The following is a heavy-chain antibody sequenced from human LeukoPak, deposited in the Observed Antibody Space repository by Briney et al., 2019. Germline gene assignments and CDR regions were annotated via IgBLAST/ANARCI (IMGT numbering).Heavy chain of an antibody. D-gene: IGHD2-21*02. Sequence: GGSLRLSCAASGFSFGDFGMSWVRQAPGKGLEWVSAISGSGGSTYYADSVKGRFTISRDNSKNTLYLQMNSLRAEDTAVYYCAKNRGGDCYSPFDYWGQGTLVTVSS. CDR3: AKNRGGDCYSPFDY. CDR2: ISGSGGST. V-gene: IGHV3-23*01. CDR1: GFSFGDFG. J-gene: IGHJ4*02.